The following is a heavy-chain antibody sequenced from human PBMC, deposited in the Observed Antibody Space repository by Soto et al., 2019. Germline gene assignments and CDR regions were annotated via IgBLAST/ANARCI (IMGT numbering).Heavy chain of an antibody. CDR3: ARGCIGMVRTFDH. Sequence: GGSLRLSCAASGFTFSSYTMSWVRQAPGKGLEWVSIIFSSGESFYADSVKGRFTISRDSSDNTVYLQMNSLKAEDTAVYYCARGCIGMVRTFDHWGQGTLVSVSS. J-gene: IGHJ4*02. CDR1: GFTFSSYT. V-gene: IGHV3-53*01. D-gene: IGHD3-10*01. CDR2: IFSSGES.